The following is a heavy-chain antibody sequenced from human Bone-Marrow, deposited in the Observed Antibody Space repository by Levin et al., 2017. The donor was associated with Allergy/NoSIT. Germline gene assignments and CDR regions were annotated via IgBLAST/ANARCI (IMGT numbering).Heavy chain of an antibody. D-gene: IGHD3-3*01. CDR1: GYSFTDYY. Sequence: ASVKVSCKASGYSFTDYYVHWVRQAPGQGLEWMGRINPNSGASIFALKFQGRVTMTRDSSISTAYMELNSLRSDDPAVYYCARDYDYWSGYPNWYLDLWGRGTLVTVSS. V-gene: IGHV1-2*06. J-gene: IGHJ2*01. CDR3: ARDYDYWSGYPNWYLDL. CDR2: INPNSGAS.